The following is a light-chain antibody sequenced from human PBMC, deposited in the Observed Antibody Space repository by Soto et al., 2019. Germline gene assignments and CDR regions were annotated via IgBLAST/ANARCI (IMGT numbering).Light chain of an antibody. Sequence: QSALTQPASVSGSPGQSITISCTGTSSDVGSYNYVSWYQQHPGKAPKLMIYEVSNRPSGVSNRFSGSKSGNTASLTFSGLQAEDEANYYCSSYTSISPRVFGEGTQLTVL. CDR2: EVS. V-gene: IGLV2-14*01. J-gene: IGLJ3*02. CDR3: SSYTSISPRV. CDR1: SSDVGSYNY.